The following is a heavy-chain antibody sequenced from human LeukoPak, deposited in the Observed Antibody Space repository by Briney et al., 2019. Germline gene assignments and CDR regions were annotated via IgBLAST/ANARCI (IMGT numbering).Heavy chain of an antibody. D-gene: IGHD3-22*01. CDR1: GGSMRSGDYY. V-gene: IGHV4-30-4*01. CDR2: IYYSGST. CDR3: ARLPYYDSSGYYSPFDI. Sequence: PSETLSLTCTVSGGSMRSGDYYWSWIRQPPGTGLEWVGYIYYSGSTYYNPSLKSRVTISVDTSKNLFSLKLGSVTAADTAVYCCARLPYYDSSGYYSPFDIWGQGTLVTVSS. J-gene: IGHJ4*02.